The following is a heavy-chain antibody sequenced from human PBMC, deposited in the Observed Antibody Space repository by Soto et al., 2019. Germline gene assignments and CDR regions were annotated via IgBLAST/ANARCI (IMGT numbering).Heavy chain of an antibody. V-gene: IGHV3-11*01. J-gene: IGHJ3*02. CDR1: GFTFSDYY. CDR2: ISSSGSNI. CDR3: ASTWGYSSGWYQLEDDAFDI. D-gene: IGHD6-19*01. Sequence: GGSLRLSCAASGFTFSDYYMSWIRQAPGKGLEWVSYISSSGSNIYYADSVKGRFTISRDNAKNSLYLQMNSLRAEDTAVYYCASTWGYSSGWYQLEDDAFDIWGQGTMVTVSS.